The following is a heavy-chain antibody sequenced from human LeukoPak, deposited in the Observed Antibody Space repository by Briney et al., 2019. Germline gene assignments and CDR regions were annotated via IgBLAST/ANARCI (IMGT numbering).Heavy chain of an antibody. CDR2: IRQDGSEK. D-gene: IGHD3-22*01. CDR1: GFTFSSYW. J-gene: IGHJ4*02. Sequence: AGGSLRLSCAASGFTFSSYWMSWVRQAPGKGLEWVANIRQDGSEKYYVASVRGRFTISRDNAKNSLYLQMNSLRREDTAVYYCARLADYDSSGYFDYWGQGTLVTVSS. CDR3: ARLADYDSSGYFDY. V-gene: IGHV3-7*01.